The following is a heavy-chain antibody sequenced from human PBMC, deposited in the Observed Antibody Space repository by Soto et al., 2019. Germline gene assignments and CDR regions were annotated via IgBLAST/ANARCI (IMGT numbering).Heavy chain of an antibody. D-gene: IGHD1-26*01. Sequence: EVQLVESGGGLVRPGGSLRLSCAASGFTLSYYWMHWVRQAPGKGLVWVSRIHSDGSSTTYADVVKGRFIISRDNARNTVDLQMNSVRVEDTAVYYCARGDRGAFDLWGQGTVVTVSS. CDR3: ARGDRGAFDL. J-gene: IGHJ3*01. CDR1: GFTLSYYW. CDR2: IHSDGSST. V-gene: IGHV3-74*01.